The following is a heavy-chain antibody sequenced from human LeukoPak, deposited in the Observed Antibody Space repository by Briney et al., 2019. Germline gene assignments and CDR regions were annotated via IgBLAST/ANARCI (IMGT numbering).Heavy chain of an antibody. CDR2: INPSGGST. Sequence: ASVKVSCKASGGTFSSYAISWVRQAPGQGLEWMGIINPSGGSTSYAQKFQGRVTMTRDMSTSTVYMELSSLRSEDTAVYYCARVKRGDGVDAFDIWGQGTMVTVSS. D-gene: IGHD3-16*01. CDR3: ARVKRGDGVDAFDI. V-gene: IGHV1-46*01. J-gene: IGHJ3*02. CDR1: GGTFSSYA.